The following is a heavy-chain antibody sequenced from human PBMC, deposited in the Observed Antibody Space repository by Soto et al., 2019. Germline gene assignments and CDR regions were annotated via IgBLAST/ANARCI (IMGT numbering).Heavy chain of an antibody. V-gene: IGHV4-31*03. Sequence: QVQLQESGPGLVKPSQTLSLTCTVSGGSISSGGYYWSWIRQHPGKGLEWIGYIYYSGSTYYNPSLKSRVXTXVXXSNNQFSLKLSSVTAADTAVYYCASGGRRSPGMDVWGQGTTVTVSS. J-gene: IGHJ6*02. D-gene: IGHD3-10*01. CDR2: IYYSGST. CDR1: GGSISSGGYY. CDR3: ASGGRRSPGMDV.